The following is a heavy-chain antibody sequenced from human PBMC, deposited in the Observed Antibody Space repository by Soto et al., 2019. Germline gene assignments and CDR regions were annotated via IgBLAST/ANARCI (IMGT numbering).Heavy chain of an antibody. CDR2: IYYSGST. J-gene: IGHJ4*02. D-gene: IGHD1-7*01. CDR1: GGSISSGGYY. Sequence: SETLSLTCTVSGGSISSGGYYWSWIRQHPGKGLEWIGYIYYSGSTYYNPSLKSRVTISVDTSKNQFSLKLSSVTAADTAVYYCAREGPTGNWNYDLDYWGQGTLVTVSS. V-gene: IGHV4-31*03. CDR3: AREGPTGNWNYDLDY.